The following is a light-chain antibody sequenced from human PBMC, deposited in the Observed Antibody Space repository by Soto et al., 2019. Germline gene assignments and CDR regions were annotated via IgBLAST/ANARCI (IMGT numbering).Light chain of an antibody. CDR1: SSDVGGYNY. CDR2: EVS. Sequence: QSALTQPPSASGSPGQSVTIYCTGTSSDVGGYNYVSWYQQHPGKAPKLMIYEVSKRPSGVPDRFSGAKSGNTASLTVPGRQAEDEADYYCSSYAGSNNLGVFGTGTKVTVL. J-gene: IGLJ1*01. CDR3: SSYAGSNNLGV. V-gene: IGLV2-8*01.